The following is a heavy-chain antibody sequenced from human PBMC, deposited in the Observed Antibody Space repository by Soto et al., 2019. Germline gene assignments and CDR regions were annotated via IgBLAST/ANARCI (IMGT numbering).Heavy chain of an antibody. D-gene: IGHD1-7*01. Sequence: KASETLSLTCVVSNYSISSGYYWGFIRQPPGKGLEWIGSIYHSGRNFYNPSLKSRLTISINTSKNQFSLQLNSVTAADTAVYYCARGGDFSWNYGGFHPWGQGTLVTVSS. J-gene: IGHJ5*02. V-gene: IGHV4-38-2*01. CDR1: NYSISSGYY. CDR2: IYHSGRN. CDR3: ARGGDFSWNYGGFHP.